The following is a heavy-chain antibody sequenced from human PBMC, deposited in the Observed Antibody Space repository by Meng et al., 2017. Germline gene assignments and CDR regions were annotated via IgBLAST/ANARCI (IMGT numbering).Heavy chain of an antibody. CDR1: GASNTGSMW. D-gene: IGHD3-10*01. CDR2: IYHSGST. CDR3: ARARLLWFGRAVWFDP. Sequence: PRRGNPPPPPSPTCPVSGASNTGSMWWMSVRQPPGKGREWIGEIYHSGSTNYNPSLKSRVTISVDKSKNQFSLKLSSVTAADTAVYYCARARLLWFGRAVWFDPWGQGTLVTVSS. J-gene: IGHJ5*02. V-gene: IGHV4-4*03.